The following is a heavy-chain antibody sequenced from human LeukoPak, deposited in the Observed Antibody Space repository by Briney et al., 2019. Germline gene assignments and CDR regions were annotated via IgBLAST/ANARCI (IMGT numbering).Heavy chain of an antibody. CDR1: GFTFSSYA. CDR2: INGSGVNT. J-gene: IGHJ4*02. V-gene: IGHV3-23*01. D-gene: IGHD6-13*01. Sequence: PGGSLRLSCAASGFTFSSYAMSWVRQAPGKGLEWVSSINGSGVNTYYLDSLKGRFTISRDNSKNTMYLQMNSLRAEGTAVYYCAKGIAAATTFDYWGQATMVTVPS. CDR3: AKGIAAATTFDY.